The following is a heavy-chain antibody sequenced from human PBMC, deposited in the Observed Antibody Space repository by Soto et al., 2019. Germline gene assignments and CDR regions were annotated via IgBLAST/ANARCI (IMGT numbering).Heavy chain of an antibody. CDR3: ASRRAGGYVAY. J-gene: IGHJ4*02. CDR1: GYTFSSYG. D-gene: IGHD3-10*01. V-gene: IGHV1-18*01. CDR2: ISPYNGNK. Sequence: QDKLVQSGAEVKKPGASVKVSCKSSGYTFSSYGISWVRQAPGQGLEWMGWISPYNGNKNDAQKVQGRVTMTADTCTSTGYMELRSLRSDDTAVYYWASRRAGGYVAYWGQGTLVTAS.